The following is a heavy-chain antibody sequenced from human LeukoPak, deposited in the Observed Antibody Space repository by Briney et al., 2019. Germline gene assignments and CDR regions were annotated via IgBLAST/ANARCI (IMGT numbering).Heavy chain of an antibody. CDR2: INPNSGGT. V-gene: IGHV1-2*02. J-gene: IGHJ5*02. CDR3: ARELGYCSSTSCFGLFDP. CDR1: GGTFTGYY. Sequence: GASVKVSCKASGGTFTGYYMHWVRQAPGQGLEWMGWINPNSGGTNYAQKFQGRVTMTRDTSISTAYMELSRLRSDDTAVYYCARELGYCSSTSCFGLFDPWGQGTLVTVSS. D-gene: IGHD2-2*01.